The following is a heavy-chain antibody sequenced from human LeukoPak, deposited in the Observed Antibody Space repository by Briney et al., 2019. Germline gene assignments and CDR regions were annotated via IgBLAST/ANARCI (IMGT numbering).Heavy chain of an antibody. CDR1: GYTFTGYY. J-gene: IGHJ6*02. D-gene: IGHD6-19*01. Sequence: GASVKVSCKASGYTFTGYYLHWVRQAPGQGLEWMGWINPNSGGTNYTQKFQGRVTMTRDTSLSTAYMELSRLRSEDTAVYYCARDAVVEIAVAGTRYYYGMDVWGQGTTVTVSS. V-gene: IGHV1-2*02. CDR2: INPNSGGT. CDR3: ARDAVVEIAVAGTRYYYGMDV.